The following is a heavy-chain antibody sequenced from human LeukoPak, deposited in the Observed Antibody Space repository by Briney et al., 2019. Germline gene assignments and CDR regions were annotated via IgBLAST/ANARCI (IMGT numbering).Heavy chain of an antibody. CDR3: ARDRGQWLFDY. J-gene: IGHJ4*02. CDR1: GFTFSGYG. V-gene: IGHV3-30*19. D-gene: IGHD6-19*01. CDR2: ISYDGSNK. Sequence: GGSLRLSCAASGFTFSGYGMHWVRQAPGKGLEWVAVISYDGSNKFYADSVKGRFTISRDNSKNTLFLQMNSLRTEDTAVYYCARDRGQWLFDYWGQGTLVTVSS.